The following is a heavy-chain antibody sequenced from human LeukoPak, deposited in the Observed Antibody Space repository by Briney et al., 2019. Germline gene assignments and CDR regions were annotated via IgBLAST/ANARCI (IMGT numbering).Heavy chain of an antibody. V-gene: IGHV1-2*06. J-gene: IGHJ6*03. D-gene: IGHD3-22*01. CDR2: INTDNGGT. CDR3: ARDGTSYYYDSSGYSHYYSYYMDV. CDR1: GYTFTGYF. Sequence: ASVKVSCKASGYTFTGYFIHWVRQAPGQELEWVGRINTDNGGTNYAQKFQGRVTMTRDTSVTTAYMELSGLRSDDTAVYFCARDGTSYYYDSSGYSHYYSYYMDVWGKGTTITVSS.